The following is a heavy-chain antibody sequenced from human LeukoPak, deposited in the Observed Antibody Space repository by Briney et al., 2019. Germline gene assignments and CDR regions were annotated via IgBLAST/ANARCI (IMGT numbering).Heavy chain of an antibody. D-gene: IGHD2-2*03. J-gene: IGHJ4*02. CDR2: ISGSGGST. V-gene: IGHV3-23*01. CDR1: GFTFSSYA. CDR3: AKRMMDIVVVPAAMRGGYYFDY. Sequence: TGGSLRLSCAASGFTFSSYAMSWVRQAPGKGREWVSAISGSGGSTYYADSVKGRFTISRDNSKNTLYLQMNSLRAEDTAVYYCAKRMMDIVVVPAAMRGGYYFDYWGQGTLVTVSS.